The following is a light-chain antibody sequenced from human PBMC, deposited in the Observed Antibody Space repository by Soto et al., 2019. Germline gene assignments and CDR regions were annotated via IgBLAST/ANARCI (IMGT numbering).Light chain of an antibody. V-gene: IGLV1-44*01. J-gene: IGLJ7*01. CDR3: ATWDDDLNAAV. CDR1: SSNIAGNT. CDR2: IND. Sequence: QSVLTQPPSLSETPGQRVTISCSGSSSNIAGNTVHWYQHLPGTAPKLLIYINDQRPSGVPGRFSASTSGTSASLAISGLQSDDEADYYCATWDDDLNAAVFGGGTQLTVL.